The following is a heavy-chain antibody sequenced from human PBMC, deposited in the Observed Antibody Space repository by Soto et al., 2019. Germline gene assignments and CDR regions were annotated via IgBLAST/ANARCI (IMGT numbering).Heavy chain of an antibody. CDR2: INHSGST. Sequence: SETLSLTCAVYGGSFSGYYWIWIRQPPGKGLEWIGEINHSGSTNSNPSLKSRVTISVDTSKNQFSLKLSSVTAADTAVYYCAREPVWGDYYGMDVWGRGTTVTVSS. J-gene: IGHJ6*02. V-gene: IGHV4-34*01. D-gene: IGHD1-20*01. CDR3: AREPVWGDYYGMDV. CDR1: GGSFSGYY.